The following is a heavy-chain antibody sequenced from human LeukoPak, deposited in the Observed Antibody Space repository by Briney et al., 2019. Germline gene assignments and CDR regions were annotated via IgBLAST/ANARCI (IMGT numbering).Heavy chain of an antibody. Sequence: SETLSLTCTVSGGSISGSTYYWGWIRQPPGKGLEWIGYIYYNGSTNYNPSLKSRLTISVDTSKNQFSLKLSSVAAADTAVYYCAREKTYYYGTGSYSPYYYYYFMDVWGKGTTVTVSS. CDR1: GGSISGSTYY. V-gene: IGHV4-61*01. D-gene: IGHD3-10*01. CDR3: AREKTYYYGTGSYSPYYYYYFMDV. J-gene: IGHJ6*03. CDR2: IYYNGST.